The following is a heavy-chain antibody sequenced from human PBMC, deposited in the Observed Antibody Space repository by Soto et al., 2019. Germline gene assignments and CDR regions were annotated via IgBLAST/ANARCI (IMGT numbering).Heavy chain of an antibody. D-gene: IGHD3-10*01. V-gene: IGHV3-21*01. Sequence: GGSLRLSCAASGFTFSSYSMNWVRQAPGKGLEWVSSISSSSSYMYYADSVKGRFTISRDNAKNSLYLQMNSLRAEDTAVYYCARYGSGSYYNNYYYYYGMDVWGQGTTVTVSS. CDR1: GFTFSSYS. CDR3: ARYGSGSYYNNYYYYYGMDV. CDR2: ISSSSSYM. J-gene: IGHJ6*02.